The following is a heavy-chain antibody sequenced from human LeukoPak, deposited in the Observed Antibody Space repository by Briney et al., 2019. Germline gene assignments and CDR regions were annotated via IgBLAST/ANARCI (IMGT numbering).Heavy chain of an antibody. V-gene: IGHV4-34*01. Sequence: PSETLSLTCAVYGGSFSGYYWSWIRQPPGKGLEWIGEINHSGSTNYNPSLKSRVIISVDTSKNQFSLKLSSVTAADTAVYYCARRKSYYYGMDVWGQGTTVTVSS. J-gene: IGHJ6*02. CDR3: ARRKSYYYGMDV. CDR2: INHSGST. CDR1: GGSFSGYY.